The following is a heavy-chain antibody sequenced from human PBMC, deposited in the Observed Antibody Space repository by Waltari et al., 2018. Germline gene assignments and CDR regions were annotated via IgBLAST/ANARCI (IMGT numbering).Heavy chain of an antibody. CDR3: VRDSSGTY. J-gene: IGHJ4*02. V-gene: IGHV3-74*01. CDR2: INSDGSST. Sequence: EVQLVESGGGLVQPGGSLRLSCAASGFTFSSHWMYWVRQTPGKGLVGGSGINSDGSSTSYADSVKGRVTISRDNAKNTLYLQMNSLRAEDTAVYYCVRDSSGTYWGQGTQVTVSS. D-gene: IGHD3-22*01. CDR1: GFTFSSHW.